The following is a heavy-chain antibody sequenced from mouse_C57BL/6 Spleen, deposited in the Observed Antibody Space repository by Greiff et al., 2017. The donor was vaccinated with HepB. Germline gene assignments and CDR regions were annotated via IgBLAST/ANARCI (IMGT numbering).Heavy chain of an antibody. CDR2: IHPNSGST. V-gene: IGHV1-64*01. J-gene: IGHJ4*01. Sequence: QVQLQQPGAELVKPGASVKLSCKTSGYTFTSYWMHWVKQRPGQGLEWIGMIHPNSGSTNYNEKFKSKATLTVDKSSSTAYMQLSSLTSEDSAVYYCARVREGYYAMDYWGQGTSVTVSS. CDR3: ARVREGYYAMDY. CDR1: GYTFTSYW.